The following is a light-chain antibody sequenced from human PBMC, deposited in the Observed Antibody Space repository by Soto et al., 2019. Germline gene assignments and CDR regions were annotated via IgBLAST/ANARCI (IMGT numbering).Light chain of an antibody. J-gene: IGLJ2*01. CDR3: AAWDDSLNGQVV. V-gene: IGLV1-44*01. CDR1: SSNIGSNT. Sequence: SVLTQSPSASGTPGQRVTLSCSGSSSNIGSNTVNWYQQLPGTAPKLLIYSNNQRPSGVPDRFSGSKSGTSASLAISGLQSEDESDYYCAAWDDSLNGQVVFGGGTQLTVL. CDR2: SNN.